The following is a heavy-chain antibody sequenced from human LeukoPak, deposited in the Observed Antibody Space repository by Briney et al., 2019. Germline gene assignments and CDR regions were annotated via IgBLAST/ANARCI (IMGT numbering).Heavy chain of an antibody. CDR3: ARGGSTRNFDY. CDR2: IYHSGST. V-gene: IGHV4-38-2*01. Sequence: TSETLSLTCDVSGYSISSGYYWGWIRQPPGKGLEWIGSIYHSGSTYYSPSLKSRVTISVDTSKNQFSLKLSSVTAADTAVYYCARGGSTRNFDYWGQGTLVTVSS. J-gene: IGHJ4*02. CDR1: GYSISSGYY. D-gene: IGHD2-2*01.